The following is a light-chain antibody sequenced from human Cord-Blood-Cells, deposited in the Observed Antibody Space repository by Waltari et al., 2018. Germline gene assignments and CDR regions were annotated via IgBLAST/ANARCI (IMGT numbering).Light chain of an antibody. CDR2: EGS. CDR3: CSYAGSSTWV. J-gene: IGLJ3*02. CDR1: SSDVGRYNL. Sequence: QSALTQPASVSGSPGRSITISCTGTSSDVGRYNLVSWYQQHPGKAPKLMIYEGSKRPSGVSNRFAGSNSGNTASLTISGLQAEDEADYYCCSYAGSSTWVFGGGTKLTVL. V-gene: IGLV2-23*01.